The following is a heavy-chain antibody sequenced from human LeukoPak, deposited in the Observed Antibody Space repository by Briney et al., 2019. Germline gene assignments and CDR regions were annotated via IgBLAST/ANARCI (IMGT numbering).Heavy chain of an antibody. CDR2: FDPEDGET. D-gene: IGHD3-10*01. CDR3: ATAVVDGSGSYHGLDY. V-gene: IGHV1-24*01. CDR1: GYTLTELS. J-gene: IGHJ4*02. Sequence: ASVKVSCKVSGYTLTELSMHWVRQAPGKGLEWMGGFDPEDGETIYAQKFQGRVTMTEDTSTDTAHMELSSLRSEDTAVYYCATAVVDGSGSYHGLDYWGQGTLVTVSS.